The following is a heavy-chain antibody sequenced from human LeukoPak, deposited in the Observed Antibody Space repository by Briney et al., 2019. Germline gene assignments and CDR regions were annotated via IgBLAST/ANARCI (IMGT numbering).Heavy chain of an antibody. CDR1: GGSFSGYY. Sequence: SETLSLTCAVYGGSFSGYYWSWIRQPPGKGLEWIGEINHSGSTNYNPSLKSRVTISVDTSKNQFSLKLSPVTAADTAVYYCARGRVAAAGTAAKDYWGQGTLVTVSS. D-gene: IGHD6-13*01. CDR2: INHSGST. J-gene: IGHJ4*02. CDR3: ARGRVAAAGTAAKDY. V-gene: IGHV4-34*01.